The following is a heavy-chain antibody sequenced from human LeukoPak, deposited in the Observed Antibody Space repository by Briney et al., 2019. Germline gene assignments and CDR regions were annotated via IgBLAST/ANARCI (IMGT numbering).Heavy chain of an antibody. CDR3: AKHVGYYYDSSAYSDAFDM. Sequence: GESLKISCKGSGYSFTSYWIGWVRQVPGKGLEWMGNIFPADSDTRYSPSLQGQVTISADRSTSTAYLQWGSLKASDTAIYYCAKHVGYYYDSSAYSDAFDMWGQGTMVTVSS. CDR1: GYSFTSYW. D-gene: IGHD3-22*01. V-gene: IGHV5-51*01. J-gene: IGHJ3*02. CDR2: IFPADSDT.